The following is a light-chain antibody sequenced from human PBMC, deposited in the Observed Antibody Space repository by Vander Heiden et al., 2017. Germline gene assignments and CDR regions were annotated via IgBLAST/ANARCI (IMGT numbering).Light chain of an antibody. J-gene: IGKJ1*01. CDR3: QQYGSSPRT. V-gene: IGKV3-20*01. CDR2: GAS. CDR1: QSVRSSY. Sequence: EIVLTQSPGTLSLSPGERATLSCRASQSVRSSYLAWYQQKPGQAPRLLIYGASSRATGIPDRFSGSGSGTDFTLTISRLEPEDFAVYYCQQYGSSPRTFGQGTKVEFK.